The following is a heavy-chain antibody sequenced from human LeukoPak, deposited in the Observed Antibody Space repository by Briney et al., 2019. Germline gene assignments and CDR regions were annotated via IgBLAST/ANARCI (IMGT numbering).Heavy chain of an antibody. CDR1: GFTFSSYA. V-gene: IGHV3-23*01. J-gene: IGHJ4*02. CDR3: AKSPKVGPTGVFDD. Sequence: PGGSLRLSCAASGFTFSSYAMSWVRQAPGKGLEWVSAISASGDFTYYADSVKGRFTISRDFFRNTLYLQMNSLRAEVTAVYYCAKSPKVGPTGVFDDWGQGTLVAVAS. D-gene: IGHD1-26*01. CDR2: ISASGDFT.